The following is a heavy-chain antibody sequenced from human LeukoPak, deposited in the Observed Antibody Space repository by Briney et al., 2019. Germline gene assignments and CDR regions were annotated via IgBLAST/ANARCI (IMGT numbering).Heavy chain of an antibody. CDR2: IYTSGST. CDR1: GGSISSYY. J-gene: IGHJ6*03. CDR3: AREYQLLRSAYYYYYMDV. V-gene: IGHV4-4*07. Sequence: SETLSLTCTVSGGSISSYYWSWIRQPAGKGLEWIGRIYTSGSTNYNPSLKSRVTMSVDTSKNQFSLKLSSVTAADTAVYYCAREYQLLRSAYYYYYMDVWGKGTTVTVSS. D-gene: IGHD2-2*01.